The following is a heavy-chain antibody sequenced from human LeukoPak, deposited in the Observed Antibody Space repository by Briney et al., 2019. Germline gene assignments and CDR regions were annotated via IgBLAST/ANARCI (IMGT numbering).Heavy chain of an antibody. J-gene: IGHJ4*02. Sequence: PGGSLRLSCAASGFTFSNYAMTWVRQAPGEGLQWVSGISGSGTSAYYADSVRGRFTISRDNSKNTLYLQMNSLRAEDTAVYYCAKEGYRYCSSTSCYAAIDYWGQGTLVTVSS. CDR1: GFTFSNYA. V-gene: IGHV3-23*01. D-gene: IGHD2-2*01. CDR2: ISGSGTSA. CDR3: AKEGYRYCSSTSCYAAIDY.